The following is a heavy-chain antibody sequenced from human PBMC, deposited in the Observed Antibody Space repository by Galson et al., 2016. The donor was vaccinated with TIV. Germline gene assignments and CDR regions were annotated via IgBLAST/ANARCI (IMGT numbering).Heavy chain of an antibody. J-gene: IGHJ2*01. CDR1: GYSFTNNW. Sequence: QSGAEVKKPGESLKISCKGSGYSFTNNWIGWVRQMPGKGLEWMGIIYPGDSATRYSPSFQGQVTISADKSLSTAYLPWSSVKASDTAMYYCATLRGIPCGGDCYSGLYFGLLGRGTLGTVFS. V-gene: IGHV5-51*01. CDR2: IYPGDSAT. CDR3: ATLRGIPCGGDCYSGLYFGL. D-gene: IGHD2-21*02.